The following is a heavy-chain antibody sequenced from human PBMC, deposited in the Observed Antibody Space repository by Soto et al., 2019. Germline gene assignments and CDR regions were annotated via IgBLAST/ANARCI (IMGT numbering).Heavy chain of an antibody. V-gene: IGHV1-69*13. CDR1: GGTFSSYA. J-gene: IGHJ6*02. D-gene: IGHD2-15*01. CDR2: IIPIFGTA. CDR3: ASGNLSSQRYYYYYGMDF. Sequence: SVKVSCKASGGTFSSYAISWVRQAPGQGLEWMGGIIPIFGTANYAQKFQGRVTITADESTSTAYMELSSLRSEDTAVYYCASGNLSSQRYYYYYGMDFWGQRTTVIVSS.